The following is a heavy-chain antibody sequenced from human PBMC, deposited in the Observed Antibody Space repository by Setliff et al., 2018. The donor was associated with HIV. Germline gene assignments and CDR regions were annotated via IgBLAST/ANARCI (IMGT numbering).Heavy chain of an antibody. CDR3: ARGGVYYYDSSGWSMDY. CDR2: IKQDGSEK. J-gene: IGHJ4*02. CDR1: GFTFSNNW. D-gene: IGHD3-22*01. V-gene: IGHV3-7*03. Sequence: GGSLRLSCAASGFTFSNNWMAWVRLAPGKGLDWVANIKQDGSEKYYADSVKGRFTISRDNAKNSLYLQMNSLRAEDTAVYYCARGGVYYYDSSGWSMDYWGQGTLVTVSS.